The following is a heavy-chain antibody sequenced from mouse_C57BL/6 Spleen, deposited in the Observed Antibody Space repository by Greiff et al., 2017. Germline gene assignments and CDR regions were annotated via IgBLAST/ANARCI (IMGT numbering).Heavy chain of an antibody. J-gene: IGHJ3*01. Sequence: EVHLVESEGGLVQPGSSMKLSCTASGFTFSDYYMAWVRQVPEKGLEWVANINYDGSSTYYLDSLKSRFIISRANAKNILYLQMSSLKSEDTATYYCARAYYYGSSFWFAYWGQGTLVTVSA. CDR1: GFTFSDYY. CDR3: ARAYYYGSSFWFAY. D-gene: IGHD1-1*01. CDR2: INYDGSST. V-gene: IGHV5-16*01.